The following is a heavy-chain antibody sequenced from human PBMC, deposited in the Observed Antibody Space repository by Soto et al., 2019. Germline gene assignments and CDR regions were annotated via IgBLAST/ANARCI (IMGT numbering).Heavy chain of an antibody. CDR2: IYYSGST. CDR1: GGSISSYY. V-gene: IGHV4-59*01. J-gene: IGHJ3*02. CDR3: ARASEQLTYLAFYAFDI. D-gene: IGHD1-1*01. Sequence: SETLSLTCTVSGGSISSYYWSWIRQPPGKGLEWIGYIYYSGSTNYNPSLKSRVTISVDTSKNQFSLKLSSVTAADTAVYYCARASEQLTYLAFYAFDIWGQGTMVTVSS.